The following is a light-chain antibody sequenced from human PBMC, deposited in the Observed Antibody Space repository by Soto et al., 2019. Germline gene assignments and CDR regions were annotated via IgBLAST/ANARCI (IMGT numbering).Light chain of an antibody. J-gene: IGKJ1*01. Sequence: DIQMTQSPSSLSASVGDRVTITCRASQSISSYLNWYQQKPGKAPKLLIYAASSLQSGVPSRFSGSGSGTDFTLTISSLQPEDFATYYCPQSYSTAGFGQGTKVEIK. CDR2: AAS. V-gene: IGKV1-39*01. CDR1: QSISSY. CDR3: PQSYSTAG.